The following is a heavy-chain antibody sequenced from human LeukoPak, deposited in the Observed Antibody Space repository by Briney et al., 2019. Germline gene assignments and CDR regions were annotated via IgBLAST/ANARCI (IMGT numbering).Heavy chain of an antibody. CDR2: ISYDGSNK. D-gene: IGHD3-10*01. CDR3: AKDSHYYGSGSYRYYYYYGMDV. J-gene: IGHJ6*02. Sequence: PGGSLRLSCAASGFTFSSYGMHWVRQAPGKGLEWVAVISYDGSNKYYADSVKGRFTISRDNSKNTLYLQMNSLRAEDTAVYYCAKDSHYYGSGSYRYYYYYGMDVWGQGTTVTVSS. V-gene: IGHV3-30*18. CDR1: GFTFSSYG.